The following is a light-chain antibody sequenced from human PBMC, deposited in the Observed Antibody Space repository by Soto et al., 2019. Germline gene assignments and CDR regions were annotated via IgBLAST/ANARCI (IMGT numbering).Light chain of an antibody. CDR1: QGISSW. CDR3: QQANSSPFT. J-gene: IGKJ3*01. CDR2: AAS. Sequence: DIQMTQSPCSVSASVGDRVTITCRACQGISSWLAWYQQKPGKAPNLRIYAASTLQSGVPSRFSGSGSRTDFTLTSSSLQPEDFATYYCQQANSSPFTFGPGTKVDIK. V-gene: IGKV1-12*01.